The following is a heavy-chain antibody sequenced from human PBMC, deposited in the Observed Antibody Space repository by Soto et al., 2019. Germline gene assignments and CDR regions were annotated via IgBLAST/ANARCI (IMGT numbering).Heavy chain of an antibody. V-gene: IGHV4-39*07. CDR2: IYHTGNA. CDR1: GDSISNSRFY. J-gene: IGHJ4*02. Sequence: SETLSLTCSVSGDSISNSRFYWAWIRQPPGEGLEWIGSIYHTGNAYYNPSLKSRVTIFVDTSKNQFSLKLSSVTAADTAVYYRARVPDYWGQGILVTVSS. CDR3: ARVPDY. D-gene: IGHD2-2*01.